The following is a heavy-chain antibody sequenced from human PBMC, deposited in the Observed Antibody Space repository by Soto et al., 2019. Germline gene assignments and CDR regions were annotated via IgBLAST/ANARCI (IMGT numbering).Heavy chain of an antibody. CDR1: GGSINGYY. CDR2: IYYTGST. CDR3: ARDPRRREKKDYYYYGMDV. J-gene: IGHJ6*02. V-gene: IGHV4-59*12. Sequence: PSETLSLTCTVSGGSINGYYWSWIRQPPGKGLDWVGYIYYTGSTNYNPSLRSRVTMSVDTSKNQFSLKLSSVTAADTAVYYCARDPRRREKKDYYYYGMDVWGQGTTVTVSS. D-gene: IGHD1-26*01.